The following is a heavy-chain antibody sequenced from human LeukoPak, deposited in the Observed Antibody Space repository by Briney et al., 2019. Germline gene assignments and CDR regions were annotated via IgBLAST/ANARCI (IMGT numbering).Heavy chain of an antibody. V-gene: IGHV3-30*02. J-gene: IGHJ4*02. CDR1: VFTFTSYS. CDR2: IRYVGSNK. Sequence: PGGALRLSCAPSVFTFTSYSMHSVRQGPGKRLWRVAFIRYVGSNKYYAYSVKGRFTISRDNSKNTLYLQMNSLRAEDTAVYYCARIGGRIAAAGAFDYWGQGTLVTVSS. CDR3: ARIGGRIAAAGAFDY. D-gene: IGHD6-13*01.